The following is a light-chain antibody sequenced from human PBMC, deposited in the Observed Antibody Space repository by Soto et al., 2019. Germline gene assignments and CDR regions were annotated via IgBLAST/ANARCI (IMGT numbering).Light chain of an antibody. CDR1: QSVSSSY. V-gene: IGKV3-20*01. Sequence: EIVFTQAPGTLSLSPGERATLSCRASQSVSSSYLAWYQQKPGQAPRLLIYGASSRATGIPDRFSGSGSGTDFTLTISRLEPEDFAVYYCQQYGSSPPITFGQGTRLEIX. J-gene: IGKJ5*01. CDR3: QQYGSSPPIT. CDR2: GAS.